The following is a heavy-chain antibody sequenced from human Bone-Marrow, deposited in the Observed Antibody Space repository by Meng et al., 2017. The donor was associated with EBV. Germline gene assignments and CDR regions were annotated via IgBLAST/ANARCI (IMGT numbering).Heavy chain of an antibody. J-gene: IGHJ4*02. V-gene: IGHV3-11*01. D-gene: IGHD1-26*01. CDR3: ANEGGELKG. CDR1: GFTFSDYY. CDR2: ISNSGSTI. Sequence: VGAWGGYGKPCRSLGLSCAASGFTFSDYYMSWTRQAPGKGREWVSYISNSGSTIYYADSVKGRFTISRDNAKNSLYLQMNSLRAEDTAVYYCANEGGELKGWGQGTLVTVSS.